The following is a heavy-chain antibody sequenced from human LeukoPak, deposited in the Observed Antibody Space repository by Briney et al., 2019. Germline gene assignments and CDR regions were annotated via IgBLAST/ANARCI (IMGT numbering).Heavy chain of an antibody. D-gene: IGHD2-2*01. V-gene: IGHV3-30-3*01. CDR2: ISYDGSNK. CDR1: GFTFSSYA. J-gene: IGHJ4*02. Sequence: PGGSLRLSCAASGFTFSSYAMHWVRQAPGKGLEWVAVISYDGSNKYYADSVKGRFTITTDNSTNTLYLQMNSLRAEDTAVYYCAREGPCSGTSCYPNRIDYWGQGTLVTVSS. CDR3: AREGPCSGTSCYPNRIDY.